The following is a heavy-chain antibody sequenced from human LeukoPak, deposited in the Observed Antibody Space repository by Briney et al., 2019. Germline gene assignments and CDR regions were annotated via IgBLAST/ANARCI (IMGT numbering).Heavy chain of an antibody. D-gene: IGHD3-3*01. V-gene: IGHV4-39*07. CDR2: IYYSGST. Sequence: SETLSLTCTVSGGSISSSSYYWGWIRQPPGKGLEWIGSIYYSGSTYYNPSLKSRVTISVDTSKNQFSLKLSSVTAADTAVYYCARAPRITIFGVVITVHRFDYWGQGTLVTVSS. CDR3: ARAPRITIFGVVITVHRFDY. J-gene: IGHJ4*02. CDR1: GGSISSSSYY.